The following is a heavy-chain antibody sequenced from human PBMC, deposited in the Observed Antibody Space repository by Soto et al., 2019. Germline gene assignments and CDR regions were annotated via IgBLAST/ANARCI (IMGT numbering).Heavy chain of an antibody. Sequence: SETLSLTCSVSGDSISNLDYFWAWIRQPPGQALEYIGYIYKSATTYYNPSFESRVSISVDTSKSQFSLNVTSVTAADTAVYFCARGRYCLTGRCFPNWFDSWGQGALVTVSS. V-gene: IGHV4-30-4*01. CDR1: GDSISNLDYF. CDR3: ARGRYCLTGRCFPNWFDS. D-gene: IGHD7-27*01. CDR2: IYKSATT. J-gene: IGHJ5*01.